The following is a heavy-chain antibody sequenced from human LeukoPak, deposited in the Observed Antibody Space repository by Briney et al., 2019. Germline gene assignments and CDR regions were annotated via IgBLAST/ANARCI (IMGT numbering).Heavy chain of an antibody. CDR1: GYTLTGYY. V-gene: IGHV1-2*02. D-gene: IGHD3-3*01. CDR3: ARDSRIFPGDWFDP. CDR2: INPNSGGT. Sequence: ASVKVSCKASGYTLTGYYMHWVRQAPGQGLEWMGWINPNSGGTNYAQKFQGRVTMTRDTSISTAYMELSRLRSDDTAVYYCARDSRIFPGDWFDPWGQGTLVTVSS. J-gene: IGHJ5*02.